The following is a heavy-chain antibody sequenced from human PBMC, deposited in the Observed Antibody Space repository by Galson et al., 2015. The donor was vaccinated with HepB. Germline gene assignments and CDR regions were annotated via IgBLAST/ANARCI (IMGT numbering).Heavy chain of an antibody. D-gene: IGHD3-10*01. CDR3: SGQRGGSGSYAPFDY. CDR2: IYYSGST. V-gene: IGHV4-39*01. J-gene: IGHJ4*02. CDR1: GGSISSSSYY. Sequence: ETLSLTCTVSGGSISSSSYYWGWIRQPPGKGLEWIGSIYYSGSTYYNPSLKSRVTISVDTSKNQFSMKLSSVTAPATAVYYCSGQRGGSGSYAPFDYWGQGTLVTVSS.